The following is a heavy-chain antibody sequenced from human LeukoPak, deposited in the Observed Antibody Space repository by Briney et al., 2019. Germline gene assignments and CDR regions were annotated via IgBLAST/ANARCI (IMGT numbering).Heavy chain of an antibody. CDR3: ARGGHRQKEF. V-gene: IGHV3-7*01. J-gene: IGHJ4*02. Sequence: GGSLRLSCAGSGFILSNHWMTWVRQSPGKGLEWVALIKPDGSDKYYVDSVKGRFTISRDNAKNSLYLQMSSLRAEDTAVYYCARGGHRQKEFWGQGTLVTVSS. D-gene: IGHD3-10*01. CDR1: GFILSNHW. CDR2: IKPDGSDK.